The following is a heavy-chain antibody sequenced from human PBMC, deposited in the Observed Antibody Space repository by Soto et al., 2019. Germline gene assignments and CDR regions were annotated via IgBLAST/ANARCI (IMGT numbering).Heavy chain of an antibody. V-gene: IGHV4-39*01. CDR2: IYYSGST. Sequence: QLQLQESRPGLVKPSETLSLNCTVYSGSISSSSYDWGWIRKPPGKGLEWIGIIYYSGSTNYNPSLKRRVTITVDTSKSLFSLKLSSVTAADTAVYYWATQGVSVSNGYKFDPWGQGTLVNVSS. CDR1: SGSISSSSYD. CDR3: ATQGVSVSNGYKFDP. J-gene: IGHJ5*02. D-gene: IGHD6-25*01.